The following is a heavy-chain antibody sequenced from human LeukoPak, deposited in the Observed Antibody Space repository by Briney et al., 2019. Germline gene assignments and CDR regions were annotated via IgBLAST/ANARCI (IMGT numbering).Heavy chain of an antibody. J-gene: IGHJ5*02. CDR2: ISAYNGNT. CDR1: GYTFTSYG. D-gene: IGHD6-13*01. CDR3: ARVVGSSWYGDWFDP. V-gene: IGHV1-18*01. Sequence: GASVKVSCKASGYTFTSYGISWVRQAPGQGLEWMGWISAYNGNTNYAQKLQGRVTMTTDTSTSTAYMELRSLRSDDTAVYYCARVVGSSWYGDWFDPWGQGTLVTVSS.